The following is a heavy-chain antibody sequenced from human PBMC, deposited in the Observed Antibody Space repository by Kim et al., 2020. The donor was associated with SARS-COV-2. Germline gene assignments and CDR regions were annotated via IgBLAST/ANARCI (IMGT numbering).Heavy chain of an antibody. Sequence: GESLKISCKGSGYSFTSYWLGWVRQVPGKGLEWMGIIYPGDSDTRYSPSFQGQVTISADKSISSAYLQWTSLKASDTAMYFCARPYGRSGGDAFDIWGQGTMVTVST. V-gene: IGHV5-51*01. CDR2: IYPGDSDT. CDR3: ARPYGRSGGDAFDI. D-gene: IGHD3-10*01. CDR1: GYSFTSYW. J-gene: IGHJ3*02.